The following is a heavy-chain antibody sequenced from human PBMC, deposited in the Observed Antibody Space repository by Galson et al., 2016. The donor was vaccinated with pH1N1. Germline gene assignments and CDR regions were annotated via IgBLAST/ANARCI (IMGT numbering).Heavy chain of an antibody. Sequence: KVSCKASGGIFASYAISWVRQAPGQGLEWMGGINFIFGTASYAQNLQGRVTITADKSTTTAYMELTSVTAADTAVYYCASCPLLRGFSYPSGVDVWGQGTTVTVSS. CDR2: INFIFGTA. D-gene: IGHD3-10*01. CDR1: GGIFASYA. V-gene: IGHV1-69*06. CDR3: ASCPLLRGFSYPSGVDV. J-gene: IGHJ6*02.